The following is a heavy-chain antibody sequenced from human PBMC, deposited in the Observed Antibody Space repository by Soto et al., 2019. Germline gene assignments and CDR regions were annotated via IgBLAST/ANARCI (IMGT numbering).Heavy chain of an antibody. CDR3: ASPNLYSYGPGPLRY. J-gene: IGHJ4*02. Sequence: SETLSLTCTVSCGSISSSSYYWGWIRQPPGKGLEWIGSIYYSGSTYYNPSLKSRVTISVDTSKNQFSLKLSSVTAADTAVYYCASPNLYSYGPGPLRYWGQGTLVTVSS. V-gene: IGHV4-39*01. D-gene: IGHD5-18*01. CDR1: CGSISSSSYY. CDR2: IYYSGST.